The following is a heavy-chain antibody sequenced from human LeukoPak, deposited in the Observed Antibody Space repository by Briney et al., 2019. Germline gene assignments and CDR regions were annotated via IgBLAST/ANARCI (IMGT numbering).Heavy chain of an antibody. CDR2: ISSSGSTI. CDR1: GFTFSSYG. CDR3: AELGITMIGGV. D-gene: IGHD3-10*02. J-gene: IGHJ6*04. V-gene: IGHV3-48*04. Sequence: PGGTLRLSCAASGFTFSSYGMSWVRQAPGKGLEWVSAISSSGSTIYHADSVKGRFTISRDNAKNSLYLQMNSLRAEDTAVYYCAELGITMIGGVWGKGTTVTISS.